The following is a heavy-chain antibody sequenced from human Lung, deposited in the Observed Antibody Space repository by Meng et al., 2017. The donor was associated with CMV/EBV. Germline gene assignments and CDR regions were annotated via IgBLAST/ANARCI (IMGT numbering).Heavy chain of an antibody. D-gene: IGHD4-23*01. Sequence: QEQRPQPGPGLVKPSPTLSPTCAISGDIVSSNSAAWHWIRQSPSRGLEWLGRTYYRSKWYHEYAVSVKSRITISPDTPKNQFSLQLNSMTPEDTAVYYCARGINGGCGDWGQGTLVTVSS. CDR1: GDIVSSNSAA. CDR2: TYYRSKWYH. CDR3: ARGINGGCGD. V-gene: IGHV6-1*01. J-gene: IGHJ4*02.